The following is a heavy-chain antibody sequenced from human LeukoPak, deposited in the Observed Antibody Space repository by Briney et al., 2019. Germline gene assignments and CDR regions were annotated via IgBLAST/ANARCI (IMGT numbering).Heavy chain of an antibody. CDR2: ISWNSGSI. J-gene: IGHJ6*04. CDR3: AKDRSVVPAASGGMDV. D-gene: IGHD2-2*01. Sequence: PGRSLRLSCAASGFTFDDYAMHWVRQAPGKGLEWVSGISWNSGSIGYADSVKGRFTISRDNAKNSLYLQMNSLRAEDTALYYCAKDRSVVPAASGGMDVWGKGTTVTVSS. CDR1: GFTFDDYA. V-gene: IGHV3-9*01.